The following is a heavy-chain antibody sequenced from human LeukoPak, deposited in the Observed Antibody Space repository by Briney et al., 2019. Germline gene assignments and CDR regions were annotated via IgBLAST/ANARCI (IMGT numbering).Heavy chain of an antibody. CDR2: IYYSGST. D-gene: IGHD3-22*01. V-gene: IGHV4-39*01. Sequence: SETLSLTCTVSGGSISSSSYYWGWIRQPPGQGLEWIGSIYYSGSTYYNPSLKSRVTISVDTSKNQFSLKLSSVTAADTAVYYCARQPYYYDSSGFPLYFDYWGQGTLVTVSS. J-gene: IGHJ4*02. CDR3: ARQPYYYDSSGFPLYFDY. CDR1: GGSISSSSYY.